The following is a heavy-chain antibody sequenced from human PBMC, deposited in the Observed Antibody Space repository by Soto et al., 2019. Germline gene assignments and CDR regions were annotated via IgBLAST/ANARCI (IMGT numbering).Heavy chain of an antibody. CDR2: IIPLFGTV. CDR3: ARGFPSGDFSSGYDRYYFDY. V-gene: IGHV1-69*06. CDR1: GGTFSSFA. J-gene: IGHJ4*02. Sequence: SVKVSCKASGGTFSSFAISWVRQAPGQGLEWMGGIIPLFGTVKYAQELQGGVTITADRSTSTAYMELSSLRSEDAAVYYCARGFPSGDFSSGYDRYYFDYWGQGTQVTVSS. D-gene: IGHD3-3*01.